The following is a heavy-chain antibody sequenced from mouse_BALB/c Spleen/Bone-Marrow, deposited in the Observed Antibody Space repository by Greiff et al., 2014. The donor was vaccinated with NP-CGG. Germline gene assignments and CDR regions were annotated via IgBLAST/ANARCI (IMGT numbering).Heavy chain of an antibody. Sequence: EVQLQESGGGLVQPGGSMKLSCVASGFTFSNYWMNWVRQSPEKGLEWVAEIRLKSHNYATRYAESVKGRFTISRDDSKSGVYLQMNNLRAEDTGIYYCTTGFAYWGQGTLVTVSA. CDR3: TTGFAY. V-gene: IGHV6-6*02. J-gene: IGHJ3*01. CDR1: GFTFSNYW. CDR2: IRLKSHNYAT.